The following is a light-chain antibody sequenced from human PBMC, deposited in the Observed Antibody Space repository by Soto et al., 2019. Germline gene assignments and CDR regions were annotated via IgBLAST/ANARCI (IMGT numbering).Light chain of an antibody. CDR1: SSDVVLYDY. J-gene: IGLJ1*01. CDR2: AVS. V-gene: IGLV2-14*01. CDR3: SSYTSDSCYV. Sequence: ELTQPASVSGSPGQSITISCTGTSSDVVLYDYVSWYQQHPGKAPQLMIYAVSNRPSGVSNRFSASKSGNAASLFISELQAEDEADYYCSSYTSDSCYVFGSGTNVTVL.